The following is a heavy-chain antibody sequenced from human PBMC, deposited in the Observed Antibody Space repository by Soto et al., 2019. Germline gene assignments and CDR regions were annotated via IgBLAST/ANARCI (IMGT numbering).Heavy chain of an antibody. Sequence: GGSLRLSCAASGFTFSSYGMHWVRQAPGKGLEWVAVISYDGSNKYYADSVKGRFTISRDNSKNTLYLQMNSLRAEDTAVYYCAKDRRYSSGPIPSYYYYGMDVWGQGTTVTVS. CDR2: ISYDGSNK. CDR3: AKDRRYSSGPIPSYYYYGMDV. CDR1: GFTFSSYG. V-gene: IGHV3-30*18. J-gene: IGHJ6*02. D-gene: IGHD6-19*01.